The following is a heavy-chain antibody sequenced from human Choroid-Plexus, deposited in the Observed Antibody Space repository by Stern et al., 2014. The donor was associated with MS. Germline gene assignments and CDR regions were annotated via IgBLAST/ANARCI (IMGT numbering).Heavy chain of an antibody. D-gene: IGHD2-8*01. Sequence: VQLVESGGGVVQPGRPLRLSCAASGFTFGSCAMHWVRQAPGKGLERVAGVSYDGINKYYADSVKGRFTVSRDNSQNTLYMQMSSLRAEDTAVYYCAKDRQYLTYFFDHWGQGSLVTVSS. CDR1: GFTFGSCA. CDR3: AKDRQYLTYFFDH. V-gene: IGHV3-30*18. CDR2: VSYDGINK. J-gene: IGHJ5*02.